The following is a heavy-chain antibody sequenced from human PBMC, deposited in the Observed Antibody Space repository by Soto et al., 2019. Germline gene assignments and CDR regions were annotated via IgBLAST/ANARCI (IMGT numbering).Heavy chain of an antibody. V-gene: IGHV3-23*01. CDR3: ARTDKYNSQSSGWANRFGY. CDR1: GFIFSNYA. D-gene: IGHD6-19*01. Sequence: EVQLLESGGDLVQPGGSLRLSCAASGFIFSNYAMTWVRQAPGKGPEWVSTFTSGGSTYYRDTVKGRFTISRDNSKNTLYLQMNSLRAEDTAVYYCARTDKYNSQSSGWANRFGYWGQGTLVTVSS. J-gene: IGHJ4*02. CDR2: FTSGGST.